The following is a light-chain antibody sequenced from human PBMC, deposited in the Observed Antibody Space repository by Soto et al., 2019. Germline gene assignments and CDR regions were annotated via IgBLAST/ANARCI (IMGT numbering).Light chain of an antibody. J-gene: IGLJ3*02. CDR1: SSNIGSNT. Sequence: QPVLTQPPSASGTPGQRVTISCSGSSSNIGSNTVNWYQHLPGTAPRLLIYSNNQRPSGVPDRFSGSQSGTSASLAISGLQSEDEADYCCAAWDDSLNGVVFGGGTKLTVL. CDR2: SNN. V-gene: IGLV1-44*01. CDR3: AAWDDSLNGVV.